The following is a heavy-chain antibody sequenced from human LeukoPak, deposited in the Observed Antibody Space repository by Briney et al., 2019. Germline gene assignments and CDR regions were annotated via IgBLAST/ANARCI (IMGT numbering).Heavy chain of an antibody. V-gene: IGHV3-30*04. CDR3: ARQMTSTRLFDS. CDR2: IGSDGSKK. J-gene: IGHJ4*02. Sequence: PGRSLRLSCVASGFIFSAHLLHWVRQSPDKGLEWVALIGSDGSKKYYADSVRGRFTVSRENSNNTLFLQMNTLRADDTAVYFCARQMTSTRLFDSWGQGTLVTVSS. CDR1: GFIFSAHL. D-gene: IGHD5/OR15-5a*01.